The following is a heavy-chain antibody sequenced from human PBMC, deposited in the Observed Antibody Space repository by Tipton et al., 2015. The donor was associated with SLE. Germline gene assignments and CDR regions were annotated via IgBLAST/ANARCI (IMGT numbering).Heavy chain of an antibody. CDR2: ISYDGSNK. D-gene: IGHD3-16*01. J-gene: IGHJ4*02. CDR3: AREGGGGNLEF. V-gene: IGHV3-30*14. Sequence: SLRLSCAASGFTFSNYAMHWVRQAPGKGLEWVAVISYDGSNKYYADSVKGRFTISRDNSKNTLYLQMDSLRVEDTAVYYCAREGGGGNLEFWGQGTLVAVSS. CDR1: GFTFSNYA.